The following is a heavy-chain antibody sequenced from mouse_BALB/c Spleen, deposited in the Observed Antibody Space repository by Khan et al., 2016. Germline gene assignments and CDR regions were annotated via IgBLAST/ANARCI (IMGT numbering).Heavy chain of an antibody. CDR2: ISHSGST. CDR3: ASYAGSTYVGGMDY. V-gene: IGHV3-8*02. J-gene: IGHJ4*01. D-gene: IGHD1-1*01. Sequence: MQLEESGPSLVKLSQTLSLTCSVTGDSITSGYWNWIRKFPGNKLEYMGYISHSGSTYYNPSLKSRIAITRATSKNQYYLQLNSVTTENTAKSYCASYAGSTYVGGMDYWGQGTSVTVSS. CDR1: GDSITSGY.